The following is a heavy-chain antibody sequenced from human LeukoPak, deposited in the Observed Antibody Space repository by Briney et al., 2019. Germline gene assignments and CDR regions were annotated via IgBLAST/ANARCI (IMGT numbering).Heavy chain of an antibody. Sequence: GGSLRLSCAASGFTFSSYAMSWVRQAPGKGLEWVSAISGSGGSTYYADSVKGRFTISRDNSKNTLYLQMNSLRAEDTAVYYCAKAPYQDYYGSGSHYYGMDVWGQGTTVTVSS. J-gene: IGHJ6*02. V-gene: IGHV3-23*01. CDR2: ISGSGGST. D-gene: IGHD3-10*01. CDR3: AKAPYQDYYGSGSHYYGMDV. CDR1: GFTFSSYA.